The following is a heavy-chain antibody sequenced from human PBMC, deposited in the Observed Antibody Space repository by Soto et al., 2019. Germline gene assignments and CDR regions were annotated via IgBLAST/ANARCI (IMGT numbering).Heavy chain of an antibody. V-gene: IGHV4-59*08. CDR2: IYYSGST. CDR3: ARRHGSCFDY. J-gene: IGHJ4*02. Sequence: SETLSLTCTVSGGSISSYYWSWIRQPPGKGLEWIGYIYYSGSTNYNPSLKSRVTISVDTSKNQFSLKLSSVTAADTDVYYCARRHGSCFDYWGQGTLVNVSS. CDR1: GGSISSYY.